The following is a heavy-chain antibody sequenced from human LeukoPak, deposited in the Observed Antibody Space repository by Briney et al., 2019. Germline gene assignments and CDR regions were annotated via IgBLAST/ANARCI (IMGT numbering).Heavy chain of an antibody. CDR3: AKDLYPRAAAADY. V-gene: IGHV3-7*03. Sequence: GGSLRLSCAASGFIFKSYWMSWVRQAPGKGLEWVANIKQDGSEENYVDSVRGRFTISRDNAKKSLYLQMNSLRAEDTAVYYCAKDLYPRAAAADYWGQGTLVTVSS. J-gene: IGHJ4*02. D-gene: IGHD6-13*01. CDR2: IKQDGSEE. CDR1: GFIFKSYW.